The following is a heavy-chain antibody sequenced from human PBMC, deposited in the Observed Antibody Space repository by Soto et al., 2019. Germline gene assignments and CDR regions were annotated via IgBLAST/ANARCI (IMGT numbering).Heavy chain of an antibody. Sequence: GASVKVSCKASGYTFRSYGIDWVRQAPGQGLEWMGWISGYSGNTNRAQKFQGRVTMTTDIFTSTAYMELRSLRSDDTAVYYCARSSARGSYGPDCNGMDVWGPGTTVTVSS. CDR1: GYTFRSYG. CDR3: ARSSARGSYGPDCNGMDV. CDR2: ISGYSGNT. D-gene: IGHD5-18*01. V-gene: IGHV1-18*04. J-gene: IGHJ6*02.